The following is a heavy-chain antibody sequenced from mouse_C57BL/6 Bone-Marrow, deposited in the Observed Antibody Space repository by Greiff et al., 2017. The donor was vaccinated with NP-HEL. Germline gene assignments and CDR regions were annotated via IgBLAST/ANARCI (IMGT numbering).Heavy chain of an antibody. CDR1: GYTFTSYG. J-gene: IGHJ1*03. Sequence: VQLQQSGAELVRPGASVKLSCKASGYTFTSYGISWVKQRTGQGLEWIGEIYPRSGNTYYNEKFKGKATLTADKSSSTAYMELRSLTSEDSAVYFCARSVYYEYDWYFDVWGKGTTVTVSS. CDR3: ARSVYYEYDWYFDV. CDR2: IYPRSGNT. D-gene: IGHD2-4*01. V-gene: IGHV1-81*01.